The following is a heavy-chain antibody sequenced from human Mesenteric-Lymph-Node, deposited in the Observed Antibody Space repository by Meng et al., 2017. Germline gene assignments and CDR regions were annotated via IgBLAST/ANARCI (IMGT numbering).Heavy chain of an antibody. CDR1: GFTFRSYG. CDR2: IWSDGSNR. CDR3: ARGYYGGNSDFDY. D-gene: IGHD4-23*01. J-gene: IGHJ4*02. V-gene: IGHV3-33*01. Sequence: VQLVESGGGVVQPGRAVRLFCAASGFTFRSYGMHWVRQAPGKGLEWVAVIWSDGSNRYYADSVKGRFAISRDISKNTLILQMNSLRAEDTAVYYCARGYYGGNSDFDYWGQGTLVTVSS.